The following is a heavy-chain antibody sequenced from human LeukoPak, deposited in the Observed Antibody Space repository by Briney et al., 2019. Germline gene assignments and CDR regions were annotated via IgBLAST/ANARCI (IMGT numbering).Heavy chain of an antibody. J-gene: IGHJ6*03. CDR1: GFTFSSYA. V-gene: IGHV3-23*01. CDR2: ISGSGGST. Sequence: GGSLRLSCAASGFTFSSYAMSWVRQAPGKGLEWVSAISGSGGSTYYADSVKGRFTISRDNSKNTLYLQMNSLRAEDTAVYYCAKADLRGGFNYYMDVWGKGTTVTVSS. CDR3: AKADLRGGFNYYMDV.